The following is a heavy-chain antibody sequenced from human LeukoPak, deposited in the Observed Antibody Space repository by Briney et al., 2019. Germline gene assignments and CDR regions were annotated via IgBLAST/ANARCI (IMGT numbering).Heavy chain of an antibody. CDR3: ARGFGDWGLSWFDP. CDR2: IYYSRSA. V-gene: IGHV4-61*01. Sequence: SETLSLTCTVSGGSVSSGSYYWGWIRQPPGQGLEWIGYIYYSRSAKYNPSLKSRVTISVDTSKNQFSLKLTSVTAADTAAYYCARGFGDWGLSWFDPWGQGTLVTVSS. J-gene: IGHJ5*02. CDR1: GGSVSSGSYY. D-gene: IGHD3-10*01.